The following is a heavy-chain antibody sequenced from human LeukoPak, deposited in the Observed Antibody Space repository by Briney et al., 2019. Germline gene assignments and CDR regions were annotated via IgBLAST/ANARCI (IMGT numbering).Heavy chain of an antibody. J-gene: IGHJ6*03. Sequence: QPGGSLRLSGAASGFTVSSNYMSWVRQAPGKGLEWGSVIYSGGSTHYADSVKGRFTIRRGNSKNTLYRQVQSLRAGDSAVYYCARDIRVTKGYYMDVWGKGTTVTVSS. CDR3: ARDIRVTKGYYMDV. CDR1: GFTVSSNY. V-gene: IGHV3-53*01. D-gene: IGHD4-17*01. CDR2: IYSGGST.